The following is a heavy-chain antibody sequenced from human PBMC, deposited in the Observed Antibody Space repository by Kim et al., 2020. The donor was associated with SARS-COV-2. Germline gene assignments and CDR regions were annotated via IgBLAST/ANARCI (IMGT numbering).Heavy chain of an antibody. Sequence: RKANRSATAAAGSVKGRFTISKDDSKNTAYLQMNSLKTEDTAVYYCTRVDIWGQGTMVTVSS. CDR2: RKANRSAT. V-gene: IGHV3-73*01. CDR3: TRVDI. J-gene: IGHJ3*02.